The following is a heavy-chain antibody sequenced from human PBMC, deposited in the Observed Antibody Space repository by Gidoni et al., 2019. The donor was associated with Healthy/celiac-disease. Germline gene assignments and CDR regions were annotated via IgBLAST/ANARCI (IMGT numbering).Heavy chain of an antibody. Sequence: EVQLLAPGGGLVQPGGSLTLSCAASGLPFSSYAMSWVRQAPGKGLEWVSASSGSGGSTNYADSVKGRFTISRDNSKNTLYLQMNSLRAEDTAVYYCAKDLGEQWLVVDYWGQGTLVTVSS. J-gene: IGHJ4*02. CDR2: SSGSGGST. CDR3: AKDLGEQWLVVDY. V-gene: IGHV3-23*01. CDR1: GLPFSSYA. D-gene: IGHD6-19*01.